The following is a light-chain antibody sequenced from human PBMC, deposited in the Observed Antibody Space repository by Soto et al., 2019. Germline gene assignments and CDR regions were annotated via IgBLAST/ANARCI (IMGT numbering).Light chain of an antibody. CDR1: QSVSSSY. CDR3: QQYGSSPPYT. J-gene: IGKJ2*01. CDR2: GAS. Sequence: EIVLTQSPGTLSLSPGERATLSCRASQSVSSSYLAWYQQKPGQAPRLLIYGASSRATGIPDRFSGSGSGTDVTLTIIRLEPDDFAVYYCQQYGSSPPYTFGQGTKLEIK. V-gene: IGKV3-20*01.